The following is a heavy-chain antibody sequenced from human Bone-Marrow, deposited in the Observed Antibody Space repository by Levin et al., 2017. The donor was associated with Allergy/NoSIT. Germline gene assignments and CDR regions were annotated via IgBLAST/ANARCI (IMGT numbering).Heavy chain of an antibody. CDR1: RFSLRTHA. J-gene: IGHJ4*02. D-gene: IGHD3-10*01. CDR3: HSQFGELDAAPVDY. V-gene: IGHV3-30*04. CDR2: LSYDGNKA. Sequence: PGGSLRLSCAASRFSLRTHAIHWIRQAPGKGLEWVAQLSYDGNKAYYTDSVRGRFTVSRDDSKNTVYLQMVSLTTDDTALYYCHSQFGELDAAPVDYWGQGTRVTVSS.